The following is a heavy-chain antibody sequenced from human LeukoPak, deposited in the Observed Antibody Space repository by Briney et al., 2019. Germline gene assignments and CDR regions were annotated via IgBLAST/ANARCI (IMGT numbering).Heavy chain of an antibody. CDR2: IYTSGST. Sequence: SETLSLTCTVSGGSISSYYWSWIRQPAGKGLEWIGRIYTSGSTNYNPSLKSRVTMSVDTSKNQFSLKLSSVTAADTAVYYCVRDPYYYGSGSYYGAWGQGTLVTVSS. V-gene: IGHV4-4*07. J-gene: IGHJ5*02. CDR1: GGSISSYY. CDR3: VRDPYYYGSGSYYGA. D-gene: IGHD3-10*01.